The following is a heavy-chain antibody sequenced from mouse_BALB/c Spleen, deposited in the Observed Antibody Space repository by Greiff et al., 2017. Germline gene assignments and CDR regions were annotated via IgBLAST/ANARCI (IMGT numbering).Heavy chain of an antibody. J-gene: IGHJ4*01. V-gene: IGHV1-54*01. D-gene: IGHD1-1*01. CDR2: INPGSGGT. CDR1: GYAFTNYL. CDR3: ARGDSSSHSDD. Sequence: QVQLQQSGAELVRPGTSVKVSCKASGYAFTNYLIEWVKQRPGQGLEWIGVINPGSGGTNYNEKFKGKATLTADKSSSTAYMQLSSLTSDDSAVYFCARGDSSSHSDDWGQVTSVTVSS.